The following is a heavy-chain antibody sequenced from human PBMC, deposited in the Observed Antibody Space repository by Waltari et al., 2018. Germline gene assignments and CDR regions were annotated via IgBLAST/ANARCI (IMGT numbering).Heavy chain of an antibody. Sequence: QVQLQESGPGLVKPSQTLSLTCTVSGGSISSGSYYWSWIRQPAGKGLEWIGYIYTSGSTNYNPSLKSRVTISVDTSKNQFSLKLSSVTAADTAVYYCARVRGRSYRLPDYWGQGTLVTVSS. CDR2: IYTSGST. D-gene: IGHD1-26*01. CDR1: GGSISSGSYY. V-gene: IGHV4-61*09. J-gene: IGHJ4*02. CDR3: ARVRGRSYRLPDY.